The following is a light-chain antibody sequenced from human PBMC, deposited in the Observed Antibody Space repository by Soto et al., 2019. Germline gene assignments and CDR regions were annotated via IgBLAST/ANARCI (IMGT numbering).Light chain of an antibody. V-gene: IGKV3-20*01. CDR3: HQDGLSPPYT. CDR2: GAS. CDR1: QSVDRNY. Sequence: EIVLTQSPGTLSLSPGARATLSCRASQSVDRNYLAWYQHKPGQAPRLLIYGASTRATGIPDRFSVSGSGTGFTLTISRLEPVYFAVDYYHQDGLSPPYTFGTGTKVDIK. J-gene: IGKJ3*01.